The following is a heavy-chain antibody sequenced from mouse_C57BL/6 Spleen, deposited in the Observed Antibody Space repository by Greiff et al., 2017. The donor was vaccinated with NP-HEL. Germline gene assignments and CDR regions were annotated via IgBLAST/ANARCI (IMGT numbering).Heavy chain of an antibody. CDR1: GFTFSDYG. Sequence: EVQLVESGGGLVKPGGSLKLSCAASGFTFSDYGMHWVRQAPERGLEWVAYISSGSSTIYYADTVKGRFTISRDNAKNTLFLQMTSRRSEETAMYDWARSPYDDGSSYDYAMDYWGQGTSVTVSS. J-gene: IGHJ4*01. D-gene: IGHD1-1*01. V-gene: IGHV5-17*01. CDR3: ARSPYDDGSSYDYAMDY. CDR2: ISSGSSTI.